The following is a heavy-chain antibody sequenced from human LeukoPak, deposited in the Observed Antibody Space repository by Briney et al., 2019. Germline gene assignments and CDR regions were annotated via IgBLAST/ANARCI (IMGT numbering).Heavy chain of an antibody. Sequence: KSGGSLRLSCAASGFTFSSYAMSWVRQAPGKGLEWVSSIGGRNGYIYYANSVKGRFTISRDNAKNSLYLQMNGLRAEDTAVYYCARTAIGYSDSSGYYFDYWGQGTLVTVSS. V-gene: IGHV3-21*01. CDR1: GFTFSSYA. D-gene: IGHD3-22*01. J-gene: IGHJ4*02. CDR2: IGGRNGYI. CDR3: ARTAIGYSDSSGYYFDY.